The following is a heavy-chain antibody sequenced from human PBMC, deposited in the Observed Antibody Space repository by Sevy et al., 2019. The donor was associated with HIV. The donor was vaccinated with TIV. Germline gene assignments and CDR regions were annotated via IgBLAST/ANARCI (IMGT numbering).Heavy chain of an antibody. CDR3: ARHCSSSSCSHAFDI. D-gene: IGHD2-2*01. Sequence: SETLSLTCAVYGGSLSGYYWSWIRQPPGKGLEWVGEINHSGSTNYNPPLKSRVTISVDTSNNQFSLKLSSVTAADTAVYYCARHCSSSSCSHAFDIWGQGTMVTVSS. V-gene: IGHV4-34*01. CDR1: GGSLSGYY. J-gene: IGHJ3*02. CDR2: INHSGST.